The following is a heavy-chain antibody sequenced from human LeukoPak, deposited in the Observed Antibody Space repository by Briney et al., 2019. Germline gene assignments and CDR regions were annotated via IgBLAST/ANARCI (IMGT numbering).Heavy chain of an antibody. CDR3: ARVRLSGSYFFDY. Sequence: PGGSLRLSCAASGFTFSSYAMHWVRQAPGKGLEYVSAISSNGGSTYYANSVKGRFTISRDNSKNTLYLQMDSLRAEDIAVYYCARVRLSGSYFFDYWGQGTLVTVSP. J-gene: IGHJ4*02. V-gene: IGHV3-64*01. D-gene: IGHD1-26*01. CDR2: ISSNGGST. CDR1: GFTFSSYA.